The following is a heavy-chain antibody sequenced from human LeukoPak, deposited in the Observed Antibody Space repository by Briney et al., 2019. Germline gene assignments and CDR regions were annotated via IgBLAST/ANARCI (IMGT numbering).Heavy chain of an antibody. D-gene: IGHD3-3*01. V-gene: IGHV3-64*01. Sequence: GGSLRLSCAASGFTFSSYAMHWVRQAPGKGLEYVSAISSNGGSTYYANSVKGRFTISRDNSKNTLYLQMGSLRAEDMAVYYCARVRTYYDFWSGYSTGYFDYWGQGTLVTVSS. CDR3: ARVRTYYDFWSGYSTGYFDY. J-gene: IGHJ4*02. CDR1: GFTFSSYA. CDR2: ISSNGGST.